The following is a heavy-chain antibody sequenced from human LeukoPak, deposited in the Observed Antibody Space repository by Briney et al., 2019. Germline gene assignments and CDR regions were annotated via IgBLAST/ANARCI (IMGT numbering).Heavy chain of an antibody. D-gene: IGHD1-26*01. CDR1: GFTFSSYS. CDR2: ISSSSSYI. V-gene: IGHV3-21*01. CDR3: ARDWAVGAAIPSWFDP. J-gene: IGHJ5*02. Sequence: PGGSLRLSCAASGFTFSSYSMNWVRQAPGKGLEWVSSISSSSSYIYYADSVRGRFTISRDNAKNSLYLQMNSLRAEDTAVYYCARDWAVGAAIPSWFDPWGQGTLVTVSS.